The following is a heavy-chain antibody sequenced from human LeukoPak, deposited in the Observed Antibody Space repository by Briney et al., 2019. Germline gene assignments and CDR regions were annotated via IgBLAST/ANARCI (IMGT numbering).Heavy chain of an antibody. CDR2: ISAFNRNT. J-gene: IGHJ3*01. V-gene: IGHV1-18*01. D-gene: IGHD3-16*01. Sequence: GASVKVSCKASGYTFTSYGISWVRQAPGQGLEWMGWISAFNRNTNYAQKLQGRVTMTTDTSTSTAYMELRTLISDDTATYYCAIGQGVITWGGADVYDVWGQGTTVIVS. CDR3: AIGQGVITWGGADVYDV. CDR1: GYTFTSYG.